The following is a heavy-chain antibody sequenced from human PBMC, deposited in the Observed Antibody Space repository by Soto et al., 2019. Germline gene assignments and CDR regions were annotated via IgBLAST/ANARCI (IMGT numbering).Heavy chain of an antibody. D-gene: IGHD2-15*01. CDR1: GYTFTSYD. J-gene: IGHJ4*02. CDR3: ALFADERLISCSGCSCPDS. V-gene: IGHV1-8*01. CDR2: MNPNSGNT. Sequence: QVQLVQSGAEVKKPGASVKVSCKASGYTFTSYDINWVRQATGQGLEWMGWMNPNSGNTGYAQKFQGRVTMTRNAXXSXAXXDRGSLRSEDTGAYYLALFADERLISCSGCSCPDSWGQGTLVTVSS.